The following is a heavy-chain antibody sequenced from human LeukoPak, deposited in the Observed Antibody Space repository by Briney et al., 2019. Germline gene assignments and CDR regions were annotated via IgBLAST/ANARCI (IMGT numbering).Heavy chain of an antibody. CDR1: GFTFSSYA. CDR3: ARHRFASPLDS. Sequence: PGGSLRLSCAASGFTFSSYAMSWIRQPPGKGLEWIGYIFYTGDSNRNPSFKSRVSISLDTSKDQISLKLSSVTAADTAVYYCARHRFASPLDSWGQGTLVTVSS. V-gene: IGHV4-59*08. CDR2: IFYTGDS. D-gene: IGHD2-21*01. J-gene: IGHJ4*02.